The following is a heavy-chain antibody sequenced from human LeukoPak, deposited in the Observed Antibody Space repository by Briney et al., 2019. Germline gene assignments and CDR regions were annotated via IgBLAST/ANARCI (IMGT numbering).Heavy chain of an antibody. V-gene: IGHV3-30*02. Sequence: GGSLRLSCAASGFTFSSYRMDWVRPAPGKGLGGVAFIRYDGSNKYSAVSGKGRFTISRDNSKNTLYLQMNSLRADDTAVYYCAKGHYHFYYFDYWGQGTLVTVSS. CDR1: GFTFSSYR. CDR2: IRYDGSNK. D-gene: IGHD1-14*01. CDR3: AKGHYHFYYFDY. J-gene: IGHJ4*02.